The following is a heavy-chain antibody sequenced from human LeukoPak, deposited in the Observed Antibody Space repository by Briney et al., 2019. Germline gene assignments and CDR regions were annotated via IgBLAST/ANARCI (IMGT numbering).Heavy chain of an antibody. Sequence: ASVKLSCKASGYTFTSYNMHWVRHAPGQGLEWMGIINPSGGSTSYAQKFQGRVTKTRDTSTSTVYMELSSLRSEATAVYYCATEHHSSGWKIDYWGQGTLVTVSS. J-gene: IGHJ4*02. CDR3: ATEHHSSGWKIDY. CDR2: INPSGGST. CDR1: GYTFTSYN. V-gene: IGHV1-46*01. D-gene: IGHD6-19*01.